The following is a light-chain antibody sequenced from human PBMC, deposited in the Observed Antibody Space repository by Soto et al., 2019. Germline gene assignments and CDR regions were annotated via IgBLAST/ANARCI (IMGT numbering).Light chain of an antibody. CDR2: EVS. J-gene: IGLJ2*01. Sequence: QSALTQPPSASGSPGQSVTISCTGTSSDVGGYNYVSWYQQHPVKAPKLMIYEVSKRPSGVPDRFSGSKSGNTASLTVSGLQAEDEADYYCSSDAGSNIVFGGETKRTVL. V-gene: IGLV2-8*01. CDR3: SSDAGSNIV. CDR1: SSDVGGYNY.